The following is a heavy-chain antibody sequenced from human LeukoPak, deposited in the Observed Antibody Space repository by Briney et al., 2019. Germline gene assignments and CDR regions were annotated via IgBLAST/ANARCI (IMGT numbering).Heavy chain of an antibody. V-gene: IGHV3-30*03. CDR1: GFTFSSYS. CDR2: ISYDGSNK. J-gene: IGHJ6*03. D-gene: IGHD6-13*01. Sequence: GGSLRLSCAASGFTFSSYSMNWVRQAPGKGLEWVAVISYDGSNKYYADSVKGRFTISRDNSKNTLYLQMNSLRAEDTAVYYCVRDRLGVAAAGYYYYYYMDVWGKGTTVTVSS. CDR3: VRDRLGVAAAGYYYYYYMDV.